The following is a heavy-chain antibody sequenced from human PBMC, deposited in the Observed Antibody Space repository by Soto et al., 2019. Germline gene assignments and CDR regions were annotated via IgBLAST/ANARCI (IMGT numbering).Heavy chain of an antibody. CDR1: GFTFNTHW. CDR3: AKSTSATGYDY. J-gene: IGHJ4*02. V-gene: IGHV3-7*03. CDR2: IKEDESER. D-gene: IGHD1-1*01. Sequence: GGSLTLSCAASGFTFNTHWMNWLSQAPGKGLEWLANIKEDESERYYVDSVKGRFTISRDNAKNSLFLQMSSLRAEDTAVYDCAKSTSATGYDYWGQGTMVTVSS.